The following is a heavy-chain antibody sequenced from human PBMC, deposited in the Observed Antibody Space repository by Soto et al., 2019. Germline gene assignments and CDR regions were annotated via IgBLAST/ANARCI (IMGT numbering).Heavy chain of an antibody. CDR2: INHSGST. V-gene: IGHV4-34*01. CDR3: ARYVWGSYRYNPALDY. Sequence: PRETLSLTCALYGGSLSGYYWSWIRQPPGKGLEWIGEINHSGSTNYNPSLKSRVTISVDTSKNQFSLKLSSVTAADTGVYYCARYVWGSYRYNPALDYWGQGNLVTVPQ. J-gene: IGHJ4*02. D-gene: IGHD3-16*02. CDR1: GGSLSGYY.